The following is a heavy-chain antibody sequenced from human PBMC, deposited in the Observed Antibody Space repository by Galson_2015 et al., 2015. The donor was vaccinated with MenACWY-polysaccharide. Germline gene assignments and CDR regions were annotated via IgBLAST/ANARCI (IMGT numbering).Heavy chain of an antibody. CDR3: ARDPSGARSSHFDN. J-gene: IGHJ4*02. D-gene: IGHD6-25*01. CDR2: ISDSGSAI. Sequence: SLRLSCAASGFTFSDYYMHWVRQAPGKGLEWVSYISDSGSAIYFADSVKGRFIISRDNAKNSLYLQMDSLRAEDTAVYFCARDPSGARSSHFDNWGQGNLVPVSS. CDR1: GFTFSDYY. V-gene: IGHV3-11*01.